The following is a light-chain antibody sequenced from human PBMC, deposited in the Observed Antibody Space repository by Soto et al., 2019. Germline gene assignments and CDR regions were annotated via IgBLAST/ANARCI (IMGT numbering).Light chain of an antibody. J-gene: IGKJ2*01. Sequence: DIQMTHSPSSLSASLGDRVTITCQASQDISNYLNWYQQKPGKAPKLLIYDASNLETGVPSRFSGSGSGTDFTLTISTLQPEDIATYYCQKYDNLPYTFGQGTKLQSK. CDR3: QKYDNLPYT. CDR1: QDISNY. CDR2: DAS. V-gene: IGKV1-33*01.